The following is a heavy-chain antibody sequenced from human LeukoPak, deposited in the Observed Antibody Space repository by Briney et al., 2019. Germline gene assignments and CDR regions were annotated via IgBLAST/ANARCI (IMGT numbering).Heavy chain of an antibody. CDR3: ARAGYTISAFHSDF. CDR2: IYTTGRT. CDR1: GVSISSYW. D-gene: IGHD5-24*01. V-gene: IGHV4-4*07. J-gene: IGHJ4*02. Sequence: SETLSLTCDVSGVSISSYWWSWVRKPAGKGLKWIGRIYTTGRTNYSPSFQSRVTMSIDMSKNHFSLTLRSVTAADTAVYYCARAGYTISAFHSDFWGQGAPVTVSS.